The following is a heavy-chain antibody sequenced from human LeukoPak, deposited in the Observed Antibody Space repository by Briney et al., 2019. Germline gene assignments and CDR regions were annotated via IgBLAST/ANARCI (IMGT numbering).Heavy chain of an antibody. V-gene: IGHV3-30*18. CDR1: GFTFSSYS. CDR3: AKDSWRKGTANYYYGMDV. J-gene: IGHJ6*02. D-gene: IGHD1-1*01. CDR2: ISYDGSNK. Sequence: GGSLRLSCAASGFTFSSYSMNWVRQAPGKGLEWVAVISYDGSNKYYADSVKGRFTISRDNSKNTLYLQMNSLRAEDTAVYYCAKDSWRKGTANYYYGMDVWGQGTTVTVSS.